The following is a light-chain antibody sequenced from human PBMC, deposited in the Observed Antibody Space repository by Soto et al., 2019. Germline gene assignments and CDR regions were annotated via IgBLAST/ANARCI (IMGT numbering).Light chain of an antibody. V-gene: IGKV3-20*01. J-gene: IGKJ4*01. CDR2: GVS. Sequence: EIVLTQSPGTLSLSPGERATLSCRASQSVRSTYLAWYQQKPGLAPRLLIFGVSNRATGIPDRFSGRGSGTDFTLTNSRQAPEDGAVYYWQQYGAHPLTFGGGTRVEIK. CDR3: QQYGAHPLT. CDR1: QSVRSTY.